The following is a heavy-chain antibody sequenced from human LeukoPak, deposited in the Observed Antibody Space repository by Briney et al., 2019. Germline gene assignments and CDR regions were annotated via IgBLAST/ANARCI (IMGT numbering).Heavy chain of an antibody. V-gene: IGHV3-23*01. J-gene: IGHJ4*02. CDR1: GFTFNKYA. CDR3: ATTYYYDSSGYAGY. Sequence: GGSLRLSFAASGFTFNKYAMTWVRQAPGKGLEWVSGISGGSGNTDYGDSVKGRFTISRDNAENTLYLQMTSLGAEDTAVYYCATTYYYDSSGYAGYWGQGTLVTVSS. D-gene: IGHD3-22*01. CDR2: ISGGSGNT.